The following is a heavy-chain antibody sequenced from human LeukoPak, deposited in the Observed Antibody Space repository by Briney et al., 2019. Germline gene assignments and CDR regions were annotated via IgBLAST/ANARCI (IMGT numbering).Heavy chain of an antibody. D-gene: IGHD3-10*01. CDR2: INWNGGST. CDR1: GFTFDDYG. J-gene: IGHJ4*02. Sequence: GGSLRLSCAASGFTFDDYGMSWVRQAPGKGLEWVSGINWNGGSTGYADSVKGRFTISRDNAKNSLDLQTNSLRVEDTGIYYCVKVAKYYYGSETYYFFEHWGQGTPVTASS. V-gene: IGHV3-20*04. CDR3: VKVAKYYYGSETYYFFEH.